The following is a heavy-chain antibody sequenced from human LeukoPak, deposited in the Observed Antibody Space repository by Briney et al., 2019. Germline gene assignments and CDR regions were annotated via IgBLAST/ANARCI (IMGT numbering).Heavy chain of an antibody. Sequence: PGGSLRLSSAASGFTFSSYAMHWVRQAPGKGLEWVAVISYDGSNKYYADSVKGRLTISRDNSKNTLYLQMNSLRAEDTAVYYCARDRGLYGDLRPSYYYGMDVWGQGTTVTVSS. J-gene: IGHJ6*02. D-gene: IGHD4-17*01. CDR3: ARDRGLYGDLRPSYYYGMDV. V-gene: IGHV3-30-3*01. CDR1: GFTFSSYA. CDR2: ISYDGSNK.